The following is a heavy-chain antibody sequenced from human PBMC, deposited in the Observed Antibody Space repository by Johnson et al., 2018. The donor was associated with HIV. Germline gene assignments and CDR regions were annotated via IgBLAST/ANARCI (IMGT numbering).Heavy chain of an antibody. CDR1: GFTFSSNY. CDR2: IYSGGST. CDR3: ANSGSWDAFDI. D-gene: IGHD1-26*01. V-gene: IGHV3-66*01. Sequence: VQLVESGGGVVQPGRSLRLSCAASGFTFSSNYMSWVRQAPGKGLEWVSVIYSGGSTYYADSVKGRFTISRDNSKNTLYLQMNSLIAEDTAVYYCANSGSWDAFDIWGQGTMVTVSS. J-gene: IGHJ3*02.